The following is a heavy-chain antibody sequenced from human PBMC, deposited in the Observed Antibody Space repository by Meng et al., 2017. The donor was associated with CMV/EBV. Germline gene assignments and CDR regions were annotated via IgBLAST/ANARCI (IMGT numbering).Heavy chain of an antibody. V-gene: IGHV3-21*01. CDR2: ISSSSSYI. D-gene: IGHD3-16*01. J-gene: IGHJ6*02. CDR1: GFTFSSYS. CDR3: ATDGGLPPYYYGLDV. Sequence: GESLKISCAASGFTFSSYSMNWVRQAPGKGLEWVSSISSSSSYIYYADSVKGRFTISRDNSKNTLYLQMSSLRAEDTAVYYCATDGGLPPYYYGLDVWGQGTTVTVSS.